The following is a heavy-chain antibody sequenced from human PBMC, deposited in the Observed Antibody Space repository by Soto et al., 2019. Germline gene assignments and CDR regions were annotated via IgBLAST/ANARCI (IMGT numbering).Heavy chain of an antibody. Sequence: QVTLKESGPVLVKPTETLTLTCTVSGFSLSNARMGVSWIRQPPGKALEWLAHIFSNDEKSYSTSLKSRLTISKDTSKSQVVLTMTNMDPVDTATYYCARTQKGYSSGWYPQYYYYYGMDVWGQGTTVTVSS. CDR3: ARTQKGYSSGWYPQYYYYYGMDV. D-gene: IGHD6-19*01. V-gene: IGHV2-26*01. CDR2: IFSNDEK. CDR1: GFSLSNARMG. J-gene: IGHJ6*02.